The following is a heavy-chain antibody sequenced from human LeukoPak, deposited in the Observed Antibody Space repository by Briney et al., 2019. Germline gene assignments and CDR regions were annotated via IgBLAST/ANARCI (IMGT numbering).Heavy chain of an antibody. CDR1: GYTFINYY. CDR2: NIPILGIA. D-gene: IGHD2-15*01. Sequence: SVKVSCKASGYTFINYYIHWVRQAPGQGLEWMGRNIPILGIANYAQKFQGRVTITADKSTSTAYMELSSLRSEDTAVYYCARVLYCSGGSCYLNWFDPWGQGTLVTVSS. CDR3: ARVLYCSGGSCYLNWFDP. V-gene: IGHV1-69*04. J-gene: IGHJ5*02.